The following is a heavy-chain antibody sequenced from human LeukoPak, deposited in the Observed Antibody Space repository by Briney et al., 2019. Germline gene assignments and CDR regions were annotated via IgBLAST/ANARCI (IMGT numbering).Heavy chain of an antibody. J-gene: IGHJ4*02. CDR3: ARDGEGSGWSGVYGY. Sequence: SETLSLTCAVYGGSFSGYYWSWIRQPPGKGLEWIGYIYYSGSTNYNPSLKSRVTISVDTSKNQFSLKLSSVTAADTAVYYCARDGEGSGWSGVYGYWGQGTLVTVSS. CDR1: GGSFSGYY. CDR2: IYYSGST. V-gene: IGHV4-59*01. D-gene: IGHD6-19*01.